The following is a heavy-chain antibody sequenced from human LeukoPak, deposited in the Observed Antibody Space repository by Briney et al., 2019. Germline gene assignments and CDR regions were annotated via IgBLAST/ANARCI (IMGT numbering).Heavy chain of an antibody. V-gene: IGHV3-33*06. J-gene: IGHJ6*02. CDR1: GFTFSSYG. Sequence: GRSLRLSCAASGFTFSSYGMHWVRQAPGKGLEWVAVIWYDGSNKYYADSVKGRFTISRDNSKNTLYLQMNSLRAEDTAVYYCAKDGRRVSGYDRPPYYYGMDVWGQGTTVTVSS. CDR2: IWYDGSNK. D-gene: IGHD5-12*01. CDR3: AKDGRRVSGYDRPPYYYGMDV.